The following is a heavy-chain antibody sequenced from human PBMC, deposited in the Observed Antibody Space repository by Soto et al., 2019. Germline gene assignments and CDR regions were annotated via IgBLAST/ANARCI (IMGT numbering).Heavy chain of an antibody. J-gene: IGHJ5*02. D-gene: IGHD6-19*01. V-gene: IGHV3-30*14. CDR3: ARLDKFNGGWS. CDR2: VSHDGKSG. Sequence: QVQLVESGGGVVQPGRSLRLSCAASGFTFSSYAMHWVRRAPGKGLEWVAAVSHDGKSGFYADSVSGRFTVSRDNSNNLVYLQMDRLRPEDTSLFYCARLDKFNGGWSWGQGTAVTVSS. CDR1: GFTFSSYA.